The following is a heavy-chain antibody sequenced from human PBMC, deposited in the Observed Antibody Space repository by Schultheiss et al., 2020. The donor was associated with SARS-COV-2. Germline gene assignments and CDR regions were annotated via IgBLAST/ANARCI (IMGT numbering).Heavy chain of an antibody. CDR3: AKVGDCTGDNCYKFYYYGMDV. J-gene: IGHJ6*02. CDR2: ISGSGDTI. Sequence: GGSLRLSCAASGFIFSNYEMNWVRQAPGKGLEWISYISGSGDTIYYADSVKGRFIMSRDDGRNSLYLQMNRLRVEDTAVYYCAKVGDCTGDNCYKFYYYGMDVWGQGTTVTVSS. CDR1: GFIFSNYE. D-gene: IGHD2-8*02. V-gene: IGHV3-48*03.